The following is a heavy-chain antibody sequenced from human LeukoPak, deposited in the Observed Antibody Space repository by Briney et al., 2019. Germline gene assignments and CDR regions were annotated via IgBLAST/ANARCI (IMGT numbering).Heavy chain of an antibody. CDR2: ISGSGGST. CDR3: AKDYFYGGSGVFNDY. J-gene: IGHJ4*02. V-gene: IGHV3-23*01. CDR1: GISFSNYW. D-gene: IGHD3-10*01. Sequence: GGSLRLSCAASGISFSNYWMTWIRQAPGXXXXXVSAISGSGGSTYYADSVKGRFTISRDNSKNTLYLQMNSLRAEDTAVYYCAKDYFYGGSGVFNDYWGQGTLVTVSS.